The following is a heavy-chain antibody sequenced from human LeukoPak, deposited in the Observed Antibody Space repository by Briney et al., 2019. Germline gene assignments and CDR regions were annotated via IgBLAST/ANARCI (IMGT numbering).Heavy chain of an antibody. CDR2: IDHRGNT. Sequence: SGTLSLTCAVSGDSISSTNWWNWVRQPPGKGLEWIGKIDHRGNTNYNPSLKSRVSISADKSKNQFSLKLTSVTAADTAVYYCARGYGPGYWGQGILVTVSA. J-gene: IGHJ4*02. D-gene: IGHD4-17*01. V-gene: IGHV4-4*02. CDR1: GDSISSTNW. CDR3: ARGYGPGY.